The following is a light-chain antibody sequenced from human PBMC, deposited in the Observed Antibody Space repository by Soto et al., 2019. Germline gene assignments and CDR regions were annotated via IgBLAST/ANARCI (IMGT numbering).Light chain of an antibody. V-gene: IGKV1-5*01. CDR3: QQYNSYSPYT. CDR1: QSISSW. Sequence: DIQMTQSPSTLSASVGDRVTITCRASQSISSWLAWYRQKPGKAPKLLIYAASSLESRVPSRFSGSGSGTEFTLTISSLQPDDFASSYCQQYNSYSPYTFGQGTKLESK. CDR2: AAS. J-gene: IGKJ2*01.